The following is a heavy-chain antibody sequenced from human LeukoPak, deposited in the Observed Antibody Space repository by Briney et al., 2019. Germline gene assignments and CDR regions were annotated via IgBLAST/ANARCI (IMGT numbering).Heavy chain of an antibody. CDR3: ARGSGYSVTPY. CDR1: GGTFSSYA. CDR2: INPIFGTA. D-gene: IGHD5-12*01. V-gene: IGHV1-69*13. Sequence: ASVKVSFKASGGTFSSYAISWVRQPPGQGLEWMGGINPIFGTANYAQKFQGRVTITADESTSTAYMELSSVGSEDTAVYYCARGSGYSVTPYWGQGTLVTVSS. J-gene: IGHJ4*02.